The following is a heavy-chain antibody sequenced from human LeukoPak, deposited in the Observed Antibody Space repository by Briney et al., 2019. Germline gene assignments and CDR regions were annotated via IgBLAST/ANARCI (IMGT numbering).Heavy chain of an antibody. CDR2: ISGSGGST. J-gene: IGHJ4*02. CDR3: ANSMSDYGDYEYYFDY. V-gene: IGHV3-23*01. D-gene: IGHD4-17*01. Sequence: PGGSLRLSCAASGFTFSSYAMSWVRQAPGKGLEWVSAISGSGGSTYYADSVKGRFTISRDNSKNTLYLQMNSLRAEDTAVYCCANSMSDYGDYEYYFDYWGQGTLVTVSS. CDR1: GFTFSSYA.